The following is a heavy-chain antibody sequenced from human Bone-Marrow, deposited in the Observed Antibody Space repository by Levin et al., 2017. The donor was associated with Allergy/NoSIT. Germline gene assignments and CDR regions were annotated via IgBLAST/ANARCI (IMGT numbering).Heavy chain of an antibody. CDR2: IYYSGST. Sequence: PSETLSLTCTVSGGFTTHYYWHWNRQPPGKGLEWLGYIYYSGSTNSNPSLKSRVTISIDTSKNQFSLKLTSVTAADTAVYYCAREANHRGMDVWGQGTTVTVSS. J-gene: IGHJ6*02. V-gene: IGHV4-59*01. CDR3: AREANHRGMDV. CDR1: GGFTTHYY.